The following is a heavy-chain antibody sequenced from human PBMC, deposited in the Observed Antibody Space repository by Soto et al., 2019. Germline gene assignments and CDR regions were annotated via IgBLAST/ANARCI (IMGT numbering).Heavy chain of an antibody. D-gene: IGHD3-9*01. Sequence: QVHLVESGGGVAQSGGSLRLSCAASEFIFSSYAMHWIRQAPGKGLEWLAVISFDGNIIQYADSVKGRFIISRDNSKNTLYLQMNSLRGDDTAVYYCARTFDTITYYFDYWGQGTLVTVSS. V-gene: IGHV3-30-3*01. J-gene: IGHJ4*02. CDR3: ARTFDTITYYFDY. CDR2: ISFDGNII. CDR1: EFIFSSYA.